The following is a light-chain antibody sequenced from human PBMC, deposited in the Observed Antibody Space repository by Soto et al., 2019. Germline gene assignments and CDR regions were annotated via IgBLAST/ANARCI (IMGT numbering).Light chain of an antibody. CDR2: GAS. CDR3: QQYNNWPPWT. V-gene: IGKV3D-15*01. CDR1: QSVNIY. Sequence: EIVMTQSPATLSVSPGERATLSCRASQSVNIYLAWYQQKPGQAPRLLIFGASYRATGIPARFSGSGSGTEFNLTISSLQSEDFAVYFCQQYNNWPPWTFGQGTKVDIK. J-gene: IGKJ1*01.